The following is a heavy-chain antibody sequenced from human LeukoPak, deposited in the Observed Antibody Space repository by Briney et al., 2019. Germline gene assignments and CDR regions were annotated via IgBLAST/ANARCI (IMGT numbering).Heavy chain of an antibody. V-gene: IGHV3-23*01. CDR1: GFTFRNYA. CDR3: AKPRAMTTGVGRYFDL. D-gene: IGHD1-1*01. J-gene: IGHJ2*01. Sequence: GGSLRLSCAASGFTFRNYAMSWVRQAPGKGLEWASIISDSGDSTYYADSVKGRFTISRDTSMNTLYLQMNSLRADDTAIYYCAKPRAMTTGVGRYFDLWGRGTLVTVSS. CDR2: ISDSGDST.